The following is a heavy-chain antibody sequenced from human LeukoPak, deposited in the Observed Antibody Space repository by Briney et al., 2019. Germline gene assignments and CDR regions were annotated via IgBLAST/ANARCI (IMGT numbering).Heavy chain of an antibody. CDR3: ARDDSSMGFDY. CDR1: SGSFSGYY. D-gene: IGHD2-21*02. CDR2: IYYSGST. J-gene: IGHJ4*02. V-gene: IGHV4-59*01. Sequence: SETLSLTCAVYSGSFSGYYWSWIRQPAGKGLEWIGYIYYSGSTNYNPSLKSRVTISVDTSKNQFSLKLSSVTAADTAVYYCARDDSSMGFDYWGQGTLVTVSS.